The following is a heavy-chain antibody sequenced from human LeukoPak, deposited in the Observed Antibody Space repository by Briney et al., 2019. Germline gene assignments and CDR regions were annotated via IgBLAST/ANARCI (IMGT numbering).Heavy chain of an antibody. V-gene: IGHV1-8*01. CDR2: MNPNSGNT. CDR3: ARGPSRGAIRGYYMDV. Sequence: ASEKISCKASGYTFTSYDINWVRQATGQGLEWMGWMNPNSGNTGYAQKFQGRVTMTRNTSISTAYMELSSLRSEDTAVYCCARGPSRGAIRGYYMDVWGKGTTVTVSS. D-gene: IGHD4/OR15-4a*01. CDR1: GYTFTSYD. J-gene: IGHJ6*03.